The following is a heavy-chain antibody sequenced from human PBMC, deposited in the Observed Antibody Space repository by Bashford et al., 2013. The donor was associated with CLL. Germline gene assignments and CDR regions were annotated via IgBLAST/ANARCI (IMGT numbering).Heavy chain of an antibody. D-gene: IGHD6-19*01. Sequence: GGSLRLSCAGSGFPFHISAMTWVRQAPGKGLEWVSAISRNGGSTYYADSVKGRFTISRDIYTNTLYLQMNSLRAEDTAVYYCAKDQRDDSGWFYYFDYWGQGTLVTVSS. CDR2: ISRNGGST. J-gene: IGHJ4*02. CDR1: GFPFHISA. CDR3: AKDQRDDSGWFYYFDY. V-gene: IGHV3-23*01.